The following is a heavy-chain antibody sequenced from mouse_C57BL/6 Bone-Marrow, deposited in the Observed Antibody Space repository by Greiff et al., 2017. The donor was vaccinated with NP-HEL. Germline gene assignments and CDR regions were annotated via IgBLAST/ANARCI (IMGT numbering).Heavy chain of an antibody. CDR1: GYTFTDYY. D-gene: IGHD1-1*01. V-gene: IGHV1-26*01. J-gene: IGHJ2*01. Sequence: VQLQQSGPELVKPGASVKISCKASGYTFTDYYMNWVKQSHGKSLEWIGDINPNNGGTSYNQKFKGKATLTVDKSSSTAYMELRSLTSEDSAVYYCAREWTTVVGNYWGQGTTLTVSS. CDR2: INPNNGGT. CDR3: AREWTTVVGNY.